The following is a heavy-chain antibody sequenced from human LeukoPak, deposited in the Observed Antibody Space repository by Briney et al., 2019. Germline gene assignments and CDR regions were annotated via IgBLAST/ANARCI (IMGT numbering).Heavy chain of an antibody. CDR2: ISSSGSTI. CDR3: ARVFGRYNWFDP. V-gene: IGHV3-48*04. CDR1: GFTFSSYS. J-gene: IGHJ5*02. D-gene: IGHD3-10*02. Sequence: GGSLRLSCAASGFTFSSYSMNWVRQAPGKGLEWVSYISSSGSTIYYADSVKGRFTISRDNAKNSLYLQMNSLRAEDTAVYYCARVFGRYNWFDPWGQGTLVTVSS.